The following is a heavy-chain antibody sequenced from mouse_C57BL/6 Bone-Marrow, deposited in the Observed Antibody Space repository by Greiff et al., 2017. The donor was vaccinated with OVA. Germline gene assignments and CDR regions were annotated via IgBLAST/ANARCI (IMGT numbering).Heavy chain of an antibody. CDR1: GFNIKDYY. CDR3: TSLPYYGSSTWFAY. Sequence: EVQLQQSGAELVRPGASVKLSCTASGFNIKDYYMHWVKQRPEQGLEWIGRIDPEDGDTEYAPKFQGKATMTADTSSNTAYLQRSSLTSEDTAVYYCTSLPYYGSSTWFAYWGQGTLVTVSA. CDR2: IDPEDGDT. D-gene: IGHD1-1*01. J-gene: IGHJ3*01. V-gene: IGHV14-1*01.